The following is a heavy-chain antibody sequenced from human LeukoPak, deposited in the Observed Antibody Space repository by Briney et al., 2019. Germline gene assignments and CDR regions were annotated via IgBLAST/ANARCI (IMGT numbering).Heavy chain of an antibody. Sequence: GGSLRLSCTASGFLFGIYSMHCVPEVTGRGLEGVSYISSSGGRVKYADSVKGGFTTYRDNAKNSLYLQMNSLREEDTAVYYCARDYDSTARAFYVWGQGTMVTVSS. CDR2: ISSSGGRV. CDR1: GFLFGIYS. J-gene: IGHJ3*01. D-gene: IGHD3-22*01. V-gene: IGHV3-48*02. CDR3: ARDYDSTARAFYV.